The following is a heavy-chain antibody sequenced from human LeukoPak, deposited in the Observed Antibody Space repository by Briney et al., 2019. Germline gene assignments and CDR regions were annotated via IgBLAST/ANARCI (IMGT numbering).Heavy chain of an antibody. V-gene: IGHV4-39*01. CDR2: IYYSGST. D-gene: IGHD2/OR15-2a*01. Sequence: SETLSLTCTVSGGSISSSSYYWGWIRQPPGKGLEWIGSIYYSGSTYYNPSLKSRVTISVDTSKNQFSLRLSSVTAADTAVYYCATYATSAIVYYFDSWGQGTLVTVSS. J-gene: IGHJ4*02. CDR3: ATYATSAIVYYFDS. CDR1: GGSISSSSYY.